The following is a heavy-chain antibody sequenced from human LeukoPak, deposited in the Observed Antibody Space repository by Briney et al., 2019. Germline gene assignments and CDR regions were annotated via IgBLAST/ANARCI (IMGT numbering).Heavy chain of an antibody. CDR2: INHSGST. J-gene: IGHJ4*02. V-gene: IGHV4-34*01. CDR1: GGSFSGYY. D-gene: IGHD7-27*01. Sequence: NPSETLSLTCAVYGGSFSGYYWSWIRQPPGKGLEWIGEINHSGSTNYNPSLKSRVTISVDTSKNQVSLKLSSVTAADTAVYYCARLGIGSYFDYWGQGTLVTVSS. CDR3: ARLGIGSYFDY.